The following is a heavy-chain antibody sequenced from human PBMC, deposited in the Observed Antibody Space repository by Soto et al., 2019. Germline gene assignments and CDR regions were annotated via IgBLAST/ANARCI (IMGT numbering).Heavy chain of an antibody. J-gene: IGHJ4*02. V-gene: IGHV3-30*18. CDR1: GFTFSSYS. CDR2: ISYDGSNK. CDR3: AKEADISGYNLVY. Sequence: GGSLRLSFAASGFTFSSYSMHWVRQAPGKGLEWVAVISYDGSNKYYADSVKGRLTIARDNSKNTLYLQVHSRRVEKSDVYYCAKEADISGYNLVYWGQGTQVTVSA. D-gene: IGHD3-22*01.